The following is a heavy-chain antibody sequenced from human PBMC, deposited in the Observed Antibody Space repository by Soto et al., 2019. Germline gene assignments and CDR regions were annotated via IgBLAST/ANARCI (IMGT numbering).Heavy chain of an antibody. J-gene: IGHJ1*01. Sequence: ASVKGSCKASGYTFTNYGISWVRQAPGQGPEWMGWISGFNGNTKYARKVQGRVTLTTDTSATTAYMEVRGLRSDDTAVYYCARGGSSWSAEYYEHWGQGTLVTVSS. CDR2: ISGFNGNT. V-gene: IGHV1-18*04. CDR1: GYTFTNYG. CDR3: ARGGSSWSAEYYEH. D-gene: IGHD6-13*01.